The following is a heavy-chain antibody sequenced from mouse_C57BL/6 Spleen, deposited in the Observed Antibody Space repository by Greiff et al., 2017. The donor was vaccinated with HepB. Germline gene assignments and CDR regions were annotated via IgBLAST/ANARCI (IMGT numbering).Heavy chain of an antibody. Sequence: QVQLQQPGAELVMPGASVKLSCKASGYTFTSYWMHWVKQRPGQGLEWIGEIDPSDSYTNYNQKFKGKSTLTVDKSSSTAYMQLSSLTSEDSAVYYCARKGDYDGWFGYWGKGTLVTVSA. CDR2: IDPSDSYT. J-gene: IGHJ3*01. V-gene: IGHV1-69*01. CDR3: ARKGDYDGWFGY. D-gene: IGHD2-4*01. CDR1: GYTFTSYW.